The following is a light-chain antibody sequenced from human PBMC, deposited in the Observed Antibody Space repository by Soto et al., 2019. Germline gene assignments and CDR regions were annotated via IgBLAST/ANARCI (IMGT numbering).Light chain of an antibody. V-gene: IGKV3D-20*02. J-gene: IGKJ1*01. CDR1: QSVSSNY. CDR2: GAS. Sequence: EIVLTQSPDTLSLSPGEGATLSCRTRQSVSSNYLAWYQQKPGQAPRLLLYGASSRATGIPDRFSGSGSETEFTLTISSLQSEDYAIYYCQQYNNWPPWTFGQGTKVDIK. CDR3: QQYNNWPPWT.